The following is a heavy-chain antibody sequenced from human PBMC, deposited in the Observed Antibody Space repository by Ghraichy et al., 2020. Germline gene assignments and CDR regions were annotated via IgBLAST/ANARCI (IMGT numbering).Heavy chain of an antibody. CDR3: AKDHSTSSAGMDV. V-gene: IGHV3-30*18. D-gene: IGHD6-6*01. J-gene: IGHJ6*02. CDR1: GFIFSDYG. Sequence: GFLRLSCAASGFIFSDYGIHWVRQAPGKGLEWVAVISFHGSNRHYADSVKGRFTISRDNSKNTVYLQMDSLRPEDTALYYCAKDHSTSSAGMDVWGQGTRVTVSS. CDR2: ISFHGSNR.